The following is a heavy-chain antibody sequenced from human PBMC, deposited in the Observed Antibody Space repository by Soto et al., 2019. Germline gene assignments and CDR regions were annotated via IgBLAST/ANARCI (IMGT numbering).Heavy chain of an antibody. V-gene: IGHV3-7*05. CDR3: ARGGGHTYGRLPGVY. Sequence: EVQLVESGGGLVQPGGSLRLSCAASGFTFSTYWMTWVRQAPGKGLEWVAHVKQDGSEKYNGDSVKGRFTISRDNAKNSLYLQMNSLRAEDTAVYYCARGGGHTYGRLPGVYWGQGILVTVSS. CDR2: VKQDGSEK. D-gene: IGHD5-18*01. CDR1: GFTFSTYW. J-gene: IGHJ4*02.